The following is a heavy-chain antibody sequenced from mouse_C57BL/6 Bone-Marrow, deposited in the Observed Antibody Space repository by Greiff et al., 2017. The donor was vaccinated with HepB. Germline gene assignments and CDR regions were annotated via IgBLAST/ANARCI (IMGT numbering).Heavy chain of an antibody. CDR3: ARKGNYGSSYDAMGY. Sequence: QVQLKQSGAELVRPGTSVKVSCKASGYAFTNYLIEWVKQRPGQGLEWIGVINPGSGGTNYNEKFKGKATLTADKSSSTAYMQLSSLTSEYSAVYFCARKGNYGSSYDAMGYWGQGTSVTVSS. CDR2: INPGSGGT. CDR1: GYAFTNYL. V-gene: IGHV1-54*01. J-gene: IGHJ4*01. D-gene: IGHD1-1*01.